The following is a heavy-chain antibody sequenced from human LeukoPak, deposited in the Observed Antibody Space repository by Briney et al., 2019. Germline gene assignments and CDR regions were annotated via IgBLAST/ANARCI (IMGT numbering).Heavy chain of an antibody. CDR2: INPSGGST. Sequence: GASVKVSCKASGGTFSSYAISWVRQAPGQGLEWMGIINPSGGSTSYAQKFQGRVTMTRDTSTSTVYMELSSLRSEDTAVYYCARIPKLTTSAFDIWGQGTMVTVSS. D-gene: IGHD4-11*01. CDR1: GGTFSSYA. J-gene: IGHJ3*02. V-gene: IGHV1-46*01. CDR3: ARIPKLTTSAFDI.